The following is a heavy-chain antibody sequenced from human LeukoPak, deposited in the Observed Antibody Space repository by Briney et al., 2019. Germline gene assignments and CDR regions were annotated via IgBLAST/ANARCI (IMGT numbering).Heavy chain of an antibody. CDR2: VIAICGTA. CDR1: GGTFSSYA. Sequence: SVKVCCNGSGGTFSSYANSWVRQAPGQGLEWMGGVIAICGTANYAQKFQGRVTITADESTSTAYMELSSLRSEDTAVYYCARGRGSSTSYYSAMYYFDYWGQRSLVTVSS. CDR3: ARGRGSSTSYYSAMYYFDY. V-gene: IGHV1-69*13. J-gene: IGHJ4*02. D-gene: IGHD2-2*02.